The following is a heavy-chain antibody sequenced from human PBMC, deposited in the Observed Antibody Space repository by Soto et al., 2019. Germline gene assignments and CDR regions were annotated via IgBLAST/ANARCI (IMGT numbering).Heavy chain of an antibody. CDR3: AGESREGAKYYYFMDV. V-gene: IGHV3-30-3*01. J-gene: IGHJ6*02. CDR1: GFTFSTYA. Sequence: HPGGSLRLSCAASGFTFSTYAMHWVRQAPGKGLEWVAVISTDGSAKFYADSVKGRFTISRDNSKSTLFLQMNSLRVDDTAVYYCAGESREGAKYYYFMDVWGQGTTVTVSS. CDR2: ISTDGSAK. D-gene: IGHD3-10*01.